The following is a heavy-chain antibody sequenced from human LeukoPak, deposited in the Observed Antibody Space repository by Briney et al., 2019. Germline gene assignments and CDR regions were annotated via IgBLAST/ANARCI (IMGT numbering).Heavy chain of an antibody. CDR3: AREDTGGLDH. D-gene: IGHD4-23*01. CDR1: GVSISSSSYY. V-gene: IGHV4-39*07. J-gene: IGHJ4*02. CDR2: IYYSGST. Sequence: PSETLSLTCTVSGVSISSSSYYWGWIRQPPGKGLEWIGSIYYSGSTYYNPSLKSRVTISVDTSKNQFSLKLISVTAADTAVYYCAREDTGGLDHWGQGILVTVSP.